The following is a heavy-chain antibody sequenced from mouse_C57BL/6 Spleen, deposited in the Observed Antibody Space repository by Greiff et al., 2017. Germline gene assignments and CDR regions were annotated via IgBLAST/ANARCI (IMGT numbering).Heavy chain of an antibody. CDR3: CPTGVARALDY. CDR1: GYTFTSYW. V-gene: IGHV1-64*01. CDR2: IHPNSGST. J-gene: IGHJ4*01. D-gene: IGHD1-1*01. Sequence: QVQLQQPGAELVKPGASVKLSCKASGYTFTSYWMHWVKQRPGQGLEWIGMIHPNSGSTNYNEKFKSKATLTVDKSSSTAYMQLSGLSSEDTAVYYCCPTGVARALDYWGKGTSVTVSS.